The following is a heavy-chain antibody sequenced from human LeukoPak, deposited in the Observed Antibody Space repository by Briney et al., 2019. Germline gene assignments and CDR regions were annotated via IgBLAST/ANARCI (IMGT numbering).Heavy chain of an antibody. Sequence: GGSLRLSCAASGFTFSNYAISWVRQAPGKGLEWVSAISGSGGSTYYAGSVKGRFTISRDNSKNTLYLQMNSLRAEDTAVYYCAKGVIVVVVAATHDDAFDIWGQGTMVTVSS. CDR1: GFTFSNYA. J-gene: IGHJ3*02. CDR2: ISGSGGST. CDR3: AKGVIVVVVAATHDDAFDI. V-gene: IGHV3-23*01. D-gene: IGHD2-15*01.